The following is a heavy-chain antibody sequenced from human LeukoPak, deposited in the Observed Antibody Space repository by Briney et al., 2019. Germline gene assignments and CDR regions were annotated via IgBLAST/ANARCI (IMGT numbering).Heavy chain of an antibody. D-gene: IGHD3-10*01. CDR3: AGGGGYYYVSGSPSDP. Sequence: SVKVSCKASGGTFSSYAISWVRQAPGQGLEWMGGIIPIFGTANYAQKFQGRVTITADKSTSTADMEVSSLRSEDTAVYYCAGGGGYYYVSGSPSDPWGQGTLVTVSS. J-gene: IGHJ5*02. CDR2: IIPIFGTA. CDR1: GGTFSSYA. V-gene: IGHV1-69*06.